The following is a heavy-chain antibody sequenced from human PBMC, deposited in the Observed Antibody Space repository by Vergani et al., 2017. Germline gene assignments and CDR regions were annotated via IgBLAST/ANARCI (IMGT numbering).Heavy chain of an antibody. CDR3: ARHHEDYGDYSAFDM. CDR1: GNRFSTDW. CDR2: IYIGDSDT. Sequence: EVQLLQSGPEVKKPGESLKISCQGSGNRFSTDWIGWVRQRPGKGLEWMGIIYIGDSDTRYSPSFQGQVTISADKSISIVYLQWSSLEASATAMYYCARHHEDYGDYSAFDMWGQGTMVIVSS. V-gene: IGHV5-51*01. J-gene: IGHJ3*02. D-gene: IGHD4-17*01.